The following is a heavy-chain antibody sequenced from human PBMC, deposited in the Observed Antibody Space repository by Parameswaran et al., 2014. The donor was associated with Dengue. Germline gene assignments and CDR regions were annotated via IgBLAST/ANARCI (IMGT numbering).Heavy chain of an antibody. CDR1: GGSFSGYY. Sequence: ASETLSLTCAVYGGSFSGYYWSWIRQPPGKGLEWIGEINHSGSTNYNPSLKSRVTISVDTSKNQFSLKLSSVTAADTAVYYCARGGGELWVKGRIYFDYWGQGTLVTVSS. V-gene: IGHV4-34*01. J-gene: IGHJ4*02. D-gene: IGHD3-16*01. CDR2: INHSGST. CDR3: ARGGGELWVKGRIYFDY.